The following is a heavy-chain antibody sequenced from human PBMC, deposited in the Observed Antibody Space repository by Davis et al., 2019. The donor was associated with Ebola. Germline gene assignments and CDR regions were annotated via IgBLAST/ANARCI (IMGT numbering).Heavy chain of an antibody. D-gene: IGHD3-22*01. J-gene: IGHJ4*02. CDR1: GFTFSDYY. CDR2: ISSSGSTI. Sequence: GESLKISCAASGFTFSDYYMSWIRQAPGKGLEWVSYISSSGSTIYYADSVKGRFTISRDNAKNSLYLQMNSLRAEDTAVYYCARDHYYDSSGYYYNLLDYWGQGTLVTVSS. CDR3: ARDHYYDSSGYYYNLLDY. V-gene: IGHV3-11*01.